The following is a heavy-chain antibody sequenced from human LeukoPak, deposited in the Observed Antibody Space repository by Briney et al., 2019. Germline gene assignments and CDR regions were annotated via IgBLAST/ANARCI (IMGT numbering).Heavy chain of an antibody. CDR1: GFTFSTYG. Sequence: PGGSLRLSCVASGFTFSTYGMHWVRQAPGKGLEWVTFIRYDGSNKYYADSVKGRFTISRDNSKNTLYLQMNSLRDEDTAVYYCAKDDGRRFGMAAAGLSRGGIDYWGQGTLVTVSS. V-gene: IGHV3-30*02. CDR2: IRYDGSNK. J-gene: IGHJ4*02. D-gene: IGHD6-13*01. CDR3: AKDDGRRFGMAAAGLSRGGIDY.